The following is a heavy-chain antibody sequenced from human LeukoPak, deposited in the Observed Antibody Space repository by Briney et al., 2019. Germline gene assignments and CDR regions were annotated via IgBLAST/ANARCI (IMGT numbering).Heavy chain of an antibody. J-gene: IGHJ5*02. CDR3: TRDPTYTGWFDP. CDR1: GGSISSYY. D-gene: IGHD2/OR15-2a*01. Sequence: PSETLSLTCTVSGGSISSYYWNWIRQPAGKGLEWIGRIYTGGSTNYNPSLKRRVTMSVDTSKNQFSLKLSSVTAADTAVYYCTRDPTYTGWFDPWGQGTLVTVSS. V-gene: IGHV4-4*07. CDR2: IYTGGST.